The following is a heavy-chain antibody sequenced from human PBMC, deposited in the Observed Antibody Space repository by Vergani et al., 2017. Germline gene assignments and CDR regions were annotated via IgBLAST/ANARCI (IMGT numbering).Heavy chain of an antibody. Sequence: QVQLVQSGAEVKKPGSSVKVSCKASGGTFSSYAISWVRQAPGQGLEWMGGIIPIFGTANYAQKFQGRVTITADESTSTAYMELSSLRSEDTAVYYCARGTTVTPLGHVFAFDIWGQGTMVTVSS. CDR3: ARGTTVTPLGHVFAFDI. CDR2: IIPIFGTA. CDR1: GGTFSSYA. V-gene: IGHV1-69*01. D-gene: IGHD4-17*01. J-gene: IGHJ3*02.